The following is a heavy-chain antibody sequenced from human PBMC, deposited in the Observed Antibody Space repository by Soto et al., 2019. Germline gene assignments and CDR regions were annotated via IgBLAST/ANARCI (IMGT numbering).Heavy chain of an antibody. J-gene: IGHJ6*02. Sequence: GGSLRLSCAASGFTFSSYAMHWVRQAPGKGLEWVAVISYDGSNKYYADSVKGRFTISRGNSKNTLYLQMNSLRAEDTAVYYCAREYGYSYGIYYYGMDVWGQGTTVTVSS. CDR1: GFTFSSYA. D-gene: IGHD5-18*01. V-gene: IGHV3-30-3*01. CDR3: AREYGYSYGIYYYGMDV. CDR2: ISYDGSNK.